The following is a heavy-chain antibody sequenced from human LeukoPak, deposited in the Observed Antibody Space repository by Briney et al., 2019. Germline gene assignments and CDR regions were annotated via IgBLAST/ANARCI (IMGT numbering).Heavy chain of an antibody. J-gene: IGHJ4*02. CDR3: ARESFGDYYFDY. V-gene: IGHV3-30*02. CDR1: GFTFSSYG. D-gene: IGHD4-17*01. CDR2: ILYDGSNK. Sequence: GGSLRLSCAASGFTFSSYGMHWVRQAPGKGLEWVAIILYDGSNKYYADSVKGRFTISRDNSKNTLYLQMNSLRVEGTAVYSCARESFGDYYFDYWGQGTLVTVSS.